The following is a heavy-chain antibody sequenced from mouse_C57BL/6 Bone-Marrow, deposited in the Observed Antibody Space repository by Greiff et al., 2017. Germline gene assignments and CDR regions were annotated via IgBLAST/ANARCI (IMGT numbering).Heavy chain of an antibody. Sequence: EVQGVESGGGLVQPGESLKLPCESNEYELPSHDMSWVRKTPAKRLELVAAIISDGGSTYYPDTMERRFIISSDNTKKTLYLQMSRLRSEDTALYYCARHDYDGLDYWGQGTTLTVSS. J-gene: IGHJ2*01. CDR2: IISDGGST. CDR3: ARHDYDGLDY. CDR1: EYELPSHD. D-gene: IGHD2-4*01. V-gene: IGHV5-2*01.